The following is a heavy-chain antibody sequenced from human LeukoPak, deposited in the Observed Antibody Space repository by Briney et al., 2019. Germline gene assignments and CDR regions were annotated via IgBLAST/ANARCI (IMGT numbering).Heavy chain of an antibody. J-gene: IGHJ1*01. Sequence: SETLSLTCAVYGGSFSGYYWSWIRQPPGKGLEWIGEINHSGSTYYNPSLKSRVTISVDTSKNQFSLKLSSVTAADTAVYYCARDLSGTDSSGYYSRGFQHWGQGTLVTVSS. D-gene: IGHD3-22*01. V-gene: IGHV4-34*01. CDR1: GGSFSGYY. CDR3: ARDLSGTDSSGYYSRGFQH. CDR2: INHSGST.